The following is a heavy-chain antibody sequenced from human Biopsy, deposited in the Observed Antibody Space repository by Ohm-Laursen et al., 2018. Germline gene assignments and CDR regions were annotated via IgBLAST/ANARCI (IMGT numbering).Heavy chain of an antibody. D-gene: IGHD3-10*01. Sequence: SLRLSCAASGSTFASHAMRWVRQAPGKGLEWVSLISGSGDTAYYPDSVKGRFTISRDNSKNTLYLEMNSLRTEETAKYYCTKAGSQDGFDIWGPGTMVTVSS. CDR2: ISGSGDTA. J-gene: IGHJ3*02. V-gene: IGHV3-23*01. CDR1: GSTFASHA. CDR3: TKAGSQDGFDI.